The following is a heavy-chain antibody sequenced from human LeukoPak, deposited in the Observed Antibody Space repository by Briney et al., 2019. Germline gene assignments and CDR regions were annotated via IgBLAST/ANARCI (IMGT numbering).Heavy chain of an antibody. CDR1: GGSFSGYY. CDR3: ARGGGSGSYHYFDY. CDR2: INHSGST. V-gene: IGHV4-34*01. J-gene: IGHJ4*02. D-gene: IGHD3-10*01. Sequence: SETLSLTCAVYGGSFSGYYWSWIRQPPGKGLDWIGEINHSGSTNDNPSLKSRVTISVDTSKNQFSLKLSSVTAADTAVYYCARGGGSGSYHYFDYWGQGTLVTVSS.